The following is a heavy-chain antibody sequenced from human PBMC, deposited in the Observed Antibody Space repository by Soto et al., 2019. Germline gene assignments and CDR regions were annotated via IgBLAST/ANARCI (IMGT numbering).Heavy chain of an antibody. V-gene: IGHV3-30*18. CDR2: VSSDGETK. CDR3: AKEKHNYDFWSGYYPDAFDI. CDR1: GFTFSAYG. J-gene: IGHJ3*02. Sequence: QVRLVESGGGVVQPGRSLRLSCVASGFTFSAYGIHWVRQAPGKGLEWVGVVSSDGETKYYADALKGRFTISRDNSKNTMYLQMASLRPEDTAVYYCAKEKHNYDFWSGYYPDAFDIWGQGTMVTVSS. D-gene: IGHD3-3*01.